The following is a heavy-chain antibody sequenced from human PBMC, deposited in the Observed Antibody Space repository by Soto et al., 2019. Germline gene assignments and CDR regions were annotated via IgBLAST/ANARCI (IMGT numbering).Heavy chain of an antibody. Sequence: HPGGSLRLSSAASGFTFRNYGMNWVRQAPGKGLEWVSYIGIGSSTTYYADSVKGRFTISRDNAKNSLYLQMNSLRAEDTAVYYCARDQLYYNDISGRPLNAFDVWGQGTMVT. V-gene: IGHV3-48*01. CDR1: GFTFRNYG. CDR2: IGIGSSTT. D-gene: IGHD3-22*01. CDR3: ARDQLYYNDISGRPLNAFDV. J-gene: IGHJ3*01.